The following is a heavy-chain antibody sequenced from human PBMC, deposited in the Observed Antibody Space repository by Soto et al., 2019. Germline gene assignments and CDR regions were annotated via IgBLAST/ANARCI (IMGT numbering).Heavy chain of an antibody. CDR1: GGTFKNYA. V-gene: IGHV1-69*01. D-gene: IGHD3-22*01. CDR3: ARASDTSGYYY. Sequence: QVQLVQSESEVKKPGSSVKVSCKVSGGTFKNYAISWVRRAPGQGLEWVGGILPVFDELNYAPKLQGRVTIYADEVQETAHLELGSLTSEDTAVYFCARASDTSGYYYWGQGTLVTVSS. J-gene: IGHJ4*02. CDR2: ILPVFDEL.